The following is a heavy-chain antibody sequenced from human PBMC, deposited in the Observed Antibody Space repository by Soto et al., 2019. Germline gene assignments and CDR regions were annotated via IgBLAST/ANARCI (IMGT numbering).Heavy chain of an antibody. D-gene: IGHD6-19*01. CDR1: GDSVSSPYY. CDR2: VFHTGTT. Sequence: QVQLQESGPGLVKPSGTLSLTCAVSGDSVSSPYYWCWVRQPPGKGLEWIGEVFHTGTTSYNPSLRSRVTLSMDQFINSFSLDLSPLTAPGKAGYFCARGAGWYAGPSRGPGTLVIVSS. CDR3: ARGAGWYAGPS. V-gene: IGHV4-4*02. J-gene: IGHJ4*02.